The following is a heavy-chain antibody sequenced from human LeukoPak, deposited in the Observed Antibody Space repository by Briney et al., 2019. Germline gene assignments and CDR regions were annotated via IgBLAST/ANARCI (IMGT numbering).Heavy chain of an antibody. D-gene: IGHD4-17*01. V-gene: IGHV4-39*07. J-gene: IGHJ4*02. Sequence: PSETLSLTCTVSGGSISSSTYYWGWIRQPPGKGLEWIGSITYSGSTYYNPSLKSRVTISVDTSKNQFSLKLSSVTAADTAVHYCARDLGYGDYDMWDQGTLVTVSS. CDR1: GGSISSSTYY. CDR3: ARDLGYGDYDM. CDR2: ITYSGST.